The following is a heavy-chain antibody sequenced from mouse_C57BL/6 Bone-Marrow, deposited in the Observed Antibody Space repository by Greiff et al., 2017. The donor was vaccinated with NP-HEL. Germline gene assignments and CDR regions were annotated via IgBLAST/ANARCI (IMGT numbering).Heavy chain of an antibody. Sequence: EVMLVESGGGLVKPGGSLKLSCAASGFTFSDYGMHWVRQAPETGLEWVAYISSGSSTIYYADTVKGRFTISRDNAKNTLFLQMTSLGSEDTAMYYCARGGGTCDYWGQGTTLTVSS. CDR2: ISSGSSTI. D-gene: IGHD4-1*01. CDR1: GFTFSDYG. V-gene: IGHV5-17*01. J-gene: IGHJ2*01. CDR3: ARGGGTCDY.